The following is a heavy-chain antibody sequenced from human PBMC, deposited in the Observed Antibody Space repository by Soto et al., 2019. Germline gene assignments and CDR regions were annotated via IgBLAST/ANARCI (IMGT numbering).Heavy chain of an antibody. CDR1: GFSFSSYA. Sequence: EVQLLESGGGLVQPGGSLRLSCAASGFSFSSYAMNWVRQAPGKGLEWVSVISGSGDSTYYADYVKGRFTISRDNSKNTLYLQMISLRAEDTAVYYCARRSSGWYFDYWGQGTLVIVSS. V-gene: IGHV3-23*01. J-gene: IGHJ4*02. CDR3: ARRSSGWYFDY. D-gene: IGHD6-19*01. CDR2: ISGSGDST.